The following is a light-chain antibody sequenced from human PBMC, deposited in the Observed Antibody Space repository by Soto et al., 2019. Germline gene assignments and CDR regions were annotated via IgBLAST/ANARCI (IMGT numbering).Light chain of an antibody. CDR2: VAS. Sequence: ETVMTQSPATLSVSLGERATLSCRASQSVNTNLAWYQQKPGQAPRLLIYVASIRATGVPARFSGSGSGTDFTLTISSLQPEDFAVYFCQQYKNWPPVTFGGGTKVEIK. CDR3: QQYKNWPPVT. J-gene: IGKJ4*01. CDR1: QSVNTN. V-gene: IGKV3-15*01.